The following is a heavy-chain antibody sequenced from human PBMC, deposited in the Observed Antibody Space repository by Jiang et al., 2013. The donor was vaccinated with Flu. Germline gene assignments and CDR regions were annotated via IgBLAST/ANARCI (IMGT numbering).Heavy chain of an antibody. CDR3: ARRTYYGSGALPPDY. Sequence: YWGWIRQPPGKGLEWIGSIYHMGAPTTTVPPESSHHVSRQSHNQFSLNLSSVTAADTAVYYCARRTYYGSGALPPDYWGQGILVTVSS. J-gene: IGHJ4*02. CDR1: Y. D-gene: IGHD3-10*01. V-gene: IGHV4-38-2*01. CDR2: IYHMGAP.